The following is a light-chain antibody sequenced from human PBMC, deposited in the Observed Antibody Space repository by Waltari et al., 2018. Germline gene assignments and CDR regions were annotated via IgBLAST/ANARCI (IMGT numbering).Light chain of an antibody. CDR2: EVT. CDR1: SSDVGSYDL. Sequence: QSALTQPASVSGSPGQSITITCTGTSSDVGSYDLVSWYQQHPVKAPKLMIYEVTKGPSGVSNRFSGSKSGNTASLTIFGLQAEDEADYYCCSYAGSGTVVFGGGTKVTVL. V-gene: IGLV2-23*02. CDR3: CSYAGSGTVV. J-gene: IGLJ2*01.